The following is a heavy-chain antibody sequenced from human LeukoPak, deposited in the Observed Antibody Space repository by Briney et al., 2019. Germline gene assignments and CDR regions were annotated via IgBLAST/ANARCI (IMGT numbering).Heavy chain of an antibody. CDR2: IIPIFGTA. CDR3: ARDRGMVSEWPGGWLDY. V-gene: IGHV1-69*05. CDR1: GGTFSSYA. D-gene: IGHD3-3*01. Sequence: ASVKVSCKASGGTFSSYAISWVRQAPGQGLEWMGGIIPIFGTANYAQKFQGRVTITTDESTSTAYMELSSLRSEDTAVYYCARDRGMVSEWPGGWLDYWGQGTLVTVSS. J-gene: IGHJ4*02.